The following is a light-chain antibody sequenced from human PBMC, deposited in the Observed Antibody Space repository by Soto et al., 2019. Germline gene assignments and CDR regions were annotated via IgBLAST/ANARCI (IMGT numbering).Light chain of an antibody. V-gene: IGLV3-1*01. CDR3: QAWDSSTSHVV. Sequence: SYELTQPPSVSVSPGQTASITCSGDKLGDKYACWYQQKPGQSPVLVIYQDSKRPSGIPERFSGSNSGNTATRTIRGTQAMDEADYYCQAWDSSTSHVVFGGGTKLTVL. CDR2: QDS. J-gene: IGLJ2*01. CDR1: KLGDKY.